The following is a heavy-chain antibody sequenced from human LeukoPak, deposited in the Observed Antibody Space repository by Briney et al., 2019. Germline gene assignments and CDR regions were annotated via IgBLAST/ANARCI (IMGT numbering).Heavy chain of an antibody. CDR1: GFTFSSYE. CDR2: ISSSGSTI. CDR3: AKDVEQWLVSYFDY. J-gene: IGHJ4*02. D-gene: IGHD6-19*01. V-gene: IGHV3-48*03. Sequence: GGSLRLSCAASGFTFSSYEMNWIRQAPGKGLEWVSYISSSGSTIYYADSVKGRFTISRDNSKNTLYLQMNSLRAEDTAVYYCAKDVEQWLVSYFDYWGQGTLVTVSS.